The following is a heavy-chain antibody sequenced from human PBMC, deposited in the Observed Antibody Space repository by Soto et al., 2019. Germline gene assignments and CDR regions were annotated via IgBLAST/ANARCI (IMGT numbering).Heavy chain of an antibody. V-gene: IGHV3-23*01. CDR1: GDTFYSYA. J-gene: IGHJ4*02. CDR2: ISGSGGST. Sequence: GGSPRISCAASGDTFYSYAMSWVRQAPGKGLEWVSAISGSGGSTYYADSVKGRFTIPRDNSKNTLYLQMNSLRAEDTAVFYWAKDRLTFGGVIVTFDYWGQGTLVTVSS. D-gene: IGHD3-16*02. CDR3: AKDRLTFGGVIVTFDY.